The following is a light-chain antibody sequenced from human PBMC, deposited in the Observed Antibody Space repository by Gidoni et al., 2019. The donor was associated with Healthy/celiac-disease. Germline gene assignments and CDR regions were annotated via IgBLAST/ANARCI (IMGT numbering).Light chain of an antibody. CDR2: GAS. J-gene: IGKJ1*01. Sequence: EIVLTQSPGTLSLSPGERATLSCRASQSVSSSYLAWYQQKPGQAPRLLIYGASSRATGIPDRFSGSGSGTDFTLTISRLEPEDFAVYYCQQYVSSSWTFXXXTKVEIK. V-gene: IGKV3-20*01. CDR1: QSVSSSY. CDR3: QQYVSSSWT.